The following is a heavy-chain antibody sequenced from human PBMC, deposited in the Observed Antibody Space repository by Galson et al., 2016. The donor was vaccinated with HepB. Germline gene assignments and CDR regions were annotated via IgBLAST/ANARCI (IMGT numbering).Heavy chain of an antibody. D-gene: IGHD3-10*01. J-gene: IGHJ4*02. CDR2: IYYSGST. CDR3: ARGYDSGSYQPRWGGNYFDF. Sequence: TLSLTCTVSGASIDSGGSYWYWIRQHPGEGLDWIGYIYYSGSTYYTPSLRGRGSISMGPSENRFSLRLSSVTAADTAVYYCARGYDSGSYQPRWGGNYFDFWGQGALVTVSS. V-gene: IGHV4-31*03. CDR1: GASIDSGGSY.